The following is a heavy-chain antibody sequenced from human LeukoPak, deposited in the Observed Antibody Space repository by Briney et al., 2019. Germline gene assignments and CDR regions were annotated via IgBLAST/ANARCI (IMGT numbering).Heavy chain of an antibody. V-gene: IGHV3-7*01. CDR1: GFTFSTFW. D-gene: IGHD4-17*01. Sequence: GGSLRLSCAASGFTFSTFWMSWVRQAPGKGLEWVANIKQDGSEKYYVDSVKGRFTISRDNAKNSLYLQMNSLRAEDTALYYCASPTQTTGEDAFDIWGQGTMVTVSS. CDR2: IKQDGSEK. CDR3: ASPTQTTGEDAFDI. J-gene: IGHJ3*02.